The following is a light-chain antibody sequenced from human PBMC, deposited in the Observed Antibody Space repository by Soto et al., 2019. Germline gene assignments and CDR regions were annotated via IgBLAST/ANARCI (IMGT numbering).Light chain of an antibody. CDR3: QQYNSYWT. Sequence: EIVLTQSPATLSLSPGDRATLSCRASQSVSSYLAWYQQKPGQAPRLLIYDASNRATGIPARFSGSGSGTEFTLTISSLQPDDFATYYCQQYNSYWTFGQGTKVDIK. CDR2: DAS. CDR1: QSVSSY. V-gene: IGKV3-11*01. J-gene: IGKJ1*01.